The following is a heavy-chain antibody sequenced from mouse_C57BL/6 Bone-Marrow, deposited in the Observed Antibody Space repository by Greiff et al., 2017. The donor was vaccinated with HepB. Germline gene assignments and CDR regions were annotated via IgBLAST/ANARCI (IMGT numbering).Heavy chain of an antibody. D-gene: IGHD2-4*01. CDR1: GYTFTSYG. CDR3: AIYDYLYWDFDV. CDR2: IYPRSGNT. J-gene: IGHJ1*03. V-gene: IGHV1-81*01. Sequence: VQLKESGAELARPGASVKLSCKASGYTFTSYGISWVKQRTGQGLEWIGEIYPRSGNTYYNEKFKGKATLTADKSSSTAYMELRSLTSEDSAVYYCAIYDYLYWDFDVWGTGTTVTVSS.